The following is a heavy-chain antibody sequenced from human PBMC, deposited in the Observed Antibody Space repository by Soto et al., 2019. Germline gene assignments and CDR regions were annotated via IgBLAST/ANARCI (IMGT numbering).Heavy chain of an antibody. CDR1: GYSFTSYD. CDR2: MNPNSGNT. V-gene: IGHV1-8*01. CDR3: AREGGISDYYYYYRDV. Sequence: ASVKVSCKASGYSFTSYDINWVRQATGQGLEWMGWMNPNSGNTGYAQKFQGRVTMTRNTSISTAYMELSSLRSEETAVYYCAREGGISDYYYYYRDVWGKGTTVTVSS. D-gene: IGHD3-16*01. J-gene: IGHJ6*03.